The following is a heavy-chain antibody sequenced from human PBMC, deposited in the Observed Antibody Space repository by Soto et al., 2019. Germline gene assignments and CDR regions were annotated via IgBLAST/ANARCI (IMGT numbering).Heavy chain of an antibody. CDR1: GFTFSLSA. D-gene: IGHD3-9*01. Sequence: EVQLLESGGGFVQPGESLRLSCAASGFTFSLSAMSWVRQAPGRGLVWVSSISGGGGSTEYADSVKGRFTISRDNSKDTVHLQMNSLRAEDTAVYYCAKGPEYDILTGFEYWGQGALVTVSS. CDR3: AKGPEYDILTGFEY. CDR2: ISGGGGST. V-gene: IGHV3-23*01. J-gene: IGHJ4*02.